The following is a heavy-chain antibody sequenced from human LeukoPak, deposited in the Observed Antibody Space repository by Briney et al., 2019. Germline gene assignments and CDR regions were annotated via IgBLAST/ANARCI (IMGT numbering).Heavy chain of an antibody. CDR2: ISGSGGST. CDR3: AKTYYYDSSGYYGYYFDY. J-gene: IGHJ4*02. Sequence: GGSLRLSCAASGFTFSSYGMSWVRQAPGKGLEWVSAISGSGGSTYYADSVKGRFTISRDNSKNTLYLQMNSLRAEDTAVYYCAKTYYYDSSGYYGYYFDYWGQGTLVTVSS. D-gene: IGHD3-22*01. V-gene: IGHV3-23*01. CDR1: GFTFSSYG.